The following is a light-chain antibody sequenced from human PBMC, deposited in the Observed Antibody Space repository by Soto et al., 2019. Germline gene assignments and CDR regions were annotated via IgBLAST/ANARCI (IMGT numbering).Light chain of an antibody. Sequence: IVMTQSPATLSVSPEDRVTLSCRASQNVRRNIAWYQQKPGQAPSLLIFVAITRATGIPARCSGSGCVTEFTLTISSLHAEDSAIYYCQHYNVWPPWTCGQGTKV. J-gene: IGKJ1*01. CDR3: QHYNVWPPWT. CDR2: VAI. CDR1: QNVRRN. V-gene: IGKV3-15*01.